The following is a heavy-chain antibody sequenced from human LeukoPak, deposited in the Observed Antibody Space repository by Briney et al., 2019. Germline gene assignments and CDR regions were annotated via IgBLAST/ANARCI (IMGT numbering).Heavy chain of an antibody. Sequence: SVKVSCKATGGTFSSYAISWVRQAPGQGLEWMGGIIPIFGTANYAQKFQGRVTITADESTSTAYMELSSLRSEDTAVYYCARAWAARAWFDPWGQGTLVTVSS. V-gene: IGHV1-69*13. J-gene: IGHJ5*02. D-gene: IGHD6-6*01. CDR1: GGTFSSYA. CDR3: ARAWAARAWFDP. CDR2: IIPIFGTA.